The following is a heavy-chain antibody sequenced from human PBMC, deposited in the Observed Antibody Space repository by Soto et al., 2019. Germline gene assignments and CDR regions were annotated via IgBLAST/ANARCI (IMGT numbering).Heavy chain of an antibody. V-gene: IGHV1-18*01. CDR3: ARVFGSPFEYLEGWFDP. J-gene: IGHJ5*02. CDR2: ISAYNGNT. CDR1: GYTFTSYG. D-gene: IGHD3-3*01. Sequence: ASVKVSCKASGYTFTSYGISWVRQAPGQGLEWMGWISAYNGNTNYAQKLQGRVTMTTDTSTSTAYMELRSLRSDDTAVYYCARVFGSPFEYLEGWFDPRGQGTLVTVSS.